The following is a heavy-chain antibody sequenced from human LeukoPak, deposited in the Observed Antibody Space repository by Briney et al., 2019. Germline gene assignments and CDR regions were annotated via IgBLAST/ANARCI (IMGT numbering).Heavy chain of an antibody. CDR1: EFTFITLA. CDR2: ISYDESDK. Sequence: GGSRRLSCAASEFTFITLAMHGVAQAPGKGLDWWAVISYDESDKYYADSVKGRFTISRDNFQNMLYVQMNSLRSEDTAVYYCAREVLVPAAIRASGLDVWGQGTTVSVSS. J-gene: IGHJ6*02. D-gene: IGHD2-2*01. V-gene: IGHV3-30*04. CDR3: AREVLVPAAIRASGLDV.